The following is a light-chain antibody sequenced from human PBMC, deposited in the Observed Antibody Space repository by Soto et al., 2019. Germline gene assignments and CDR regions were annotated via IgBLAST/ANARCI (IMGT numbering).Light chain of an antibody. V-gene: IGKV3-11*01. J-gene: IGKJ1*01. CDR2: DAS. CDR3: QQYNNWPTT. Sequence: EIVLTQSPATLSLSPGERATLSCRASQSVSSYLLWYQQKPGQTPRLLIYDASNRATGIPARFSGSGSETDFTLTISSLEPEDFAVYYCQQYNNWPTTFGQGTKVEIK. CDR1: QSVSSY.